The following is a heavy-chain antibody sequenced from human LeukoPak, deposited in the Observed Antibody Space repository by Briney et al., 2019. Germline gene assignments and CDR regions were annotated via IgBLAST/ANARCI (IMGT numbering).Heavy chain of an antibody. CDR3: ARQPRYCSGGSCSLFDYFDY. J-gene: IGHJ4*02. D-gene: IGHD2-15*01. CDR1: GYRFTSYW. V-gene: IGHV5-10-1*01. Sequence: GASLKISCKGSGYRFTSYWITWVRQMPGKGLEWMGRIDPSDSYTNYNPSFQGHVTISADKSISTGYLQWSSLKASDTAMYYCARQPRYCSGGSCSLFDYFDYWGQGTLVTVSS. CDR2: IDPSDSYT.